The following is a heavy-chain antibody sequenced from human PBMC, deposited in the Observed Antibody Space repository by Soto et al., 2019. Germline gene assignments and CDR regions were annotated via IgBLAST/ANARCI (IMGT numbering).Heavy chain of an antibody. D-gene: IGHD5-12*01. J-gene: IGHJ5*02. Sequence: GSLRLSCVASGFTFSSAWMNWVRQAPGEGLEWVGRIKSKRDGETTDYATFVKGRFTISRDDSKNTLYVQMNSLKTDDTAVYYCTTGYTITRHDHHWGQGTLVTVSS. CDR2: IKSKRDGETT. V-gene: IGHV3-15*01. CDR3: TTGYTITRHDHH. CDR1: GFTFSSAW.